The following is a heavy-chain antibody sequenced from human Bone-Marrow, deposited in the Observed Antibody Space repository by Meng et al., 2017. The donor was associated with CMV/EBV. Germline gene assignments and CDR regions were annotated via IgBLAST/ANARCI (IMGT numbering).Heavy chain of an antibody. V-gene: IGHV1-2*02. CDR1: GYTFTGYY. D-gene: IGHD2-21*01. CDR3: ALLSGGHIVVVIGY. Sequence: ASVKVSCKASGYTFTGYYMHWVRQAPGQGLEWMGWINPNSGGTNYAQKFQGRVSMTRDTSISTAYMELSRLRSDDTAVYYCALLSGGHIVVVIGYWGQGTLVTVYS. CDR2: INPNSGGT. J-gene: IGHJ4*02.